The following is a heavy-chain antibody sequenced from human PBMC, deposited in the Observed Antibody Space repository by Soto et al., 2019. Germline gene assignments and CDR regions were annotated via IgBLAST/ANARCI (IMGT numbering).Heavy chain of an antibody. CDR1: GGSISSGGYY. D-gene: IGHD3-9*01. CDR2: IYYSGST. CDR3: ARANYDILTGYSYFDY. Sequence: SETLSLTCTVSGGSISSGGYYWSWIRQHPGKGLEWIGYIYYSGSTYYNPSLKSRVTISVDTSKNQFSLKLSSVTAADTAVYYCARANYDILTGYSYFDYWGQGTLVTVSS. V-gene: IGHV4-31*03. J-gene: IGHJ4*02.